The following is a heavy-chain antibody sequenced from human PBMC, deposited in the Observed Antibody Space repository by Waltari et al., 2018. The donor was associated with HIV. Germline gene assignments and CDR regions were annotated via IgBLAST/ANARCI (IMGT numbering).Heavy chain of an antibody. Sequence: EVQLVESGGGLVQPGGSLRLSCAASGFPFTSYSMNWVRQAPGKGLEWISYNNSRTNIIYYADSVKGRFTISRDNAKNSVYLQMNSLRAEDTAVYYCAREMATVYFDYWGQGTPVDVSS. CDR3: AREMATVYFDY. V-gene: IGHV3-48*01. J-gene: IGHJ4*02. CDR1: GFPFTSYS. D-gene: IGHD4-4*01. CDR2: NNSRTNII.